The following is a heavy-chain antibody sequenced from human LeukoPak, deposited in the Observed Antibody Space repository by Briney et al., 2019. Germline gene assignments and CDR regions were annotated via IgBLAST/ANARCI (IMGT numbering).Heavy chain of an antibody. CDR2: IYHSGST. V-gene: IGHV4-4*02. CDR1: GFTFRSYW. D-gene: IGHD5/OR15-5a*01. J-gene: IGHJ4*02. CDR3: ARDVSGG. Sequence: GSLRLSCAASGFTFRSYWMTWVRQYPGKGLEWIGYIYHSGSTYYNPSLKSRVTISVDRSKNQFSLKLSSVTAADTAVYYCARDVSGGWGQGTLVTVSS.